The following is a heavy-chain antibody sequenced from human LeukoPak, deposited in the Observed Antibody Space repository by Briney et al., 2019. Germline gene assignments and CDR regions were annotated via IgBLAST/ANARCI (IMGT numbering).Heavy chain of an antibody. CDR1: GYTLTELS. D-gene: IGHD2-8*01. CDR3: AAAPIVLMVYAIDY. Sequence: GASVKVSCKVSGYTLTELSMHWVRQAPGKGLEWMGGFDPEDGETIYAQKFQGRVTMTEDTSTDTAYMELSSLRSEDTAVYYCAAAPIVLMVYAIDYWGRGTLVTVSS. J-gene: IGHJ4*02. CDR2: FDPEDGET. V-gene: IGHV1-24*01.